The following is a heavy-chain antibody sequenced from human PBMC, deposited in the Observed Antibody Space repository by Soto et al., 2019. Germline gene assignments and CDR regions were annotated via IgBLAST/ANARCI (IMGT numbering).Heavy chain of an antibody. J-gene: IGHJ4*02. Sequence: QLQLQESGPGLVKPSETLSLTCTVSGGSISSSSYYWGWIRQPPGKGLEWIGSIYYSGSTYYNPSLKSRVTISVDTSKNQFSLKLSSVTAADTAVYYCASGYDPPGAIRSPNDYWGQGTLVTVSS. V-gene: IGHV4-39*01. CDR1: GGSISSSSYY. D-gene: IGHD5-12*01. CDR2: IYYSGST. CDR3: ASGYDPPGAIRSPNDY.